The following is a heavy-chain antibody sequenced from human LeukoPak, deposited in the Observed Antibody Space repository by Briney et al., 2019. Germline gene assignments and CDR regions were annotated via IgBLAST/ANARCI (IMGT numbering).Heavy chain of an antibody. D-gene: IGHD6-19*01. V-gene: IGHV4-59*01. Sequence: SETLSLTCTVSGGSISSYYWSWIRQPPGKGLEWTGYIYYSGSTNYNPSLKSRVTISVDTSKNQFSLKLSSVTAADTAVYYCARDRSGGGGAFDIWGQGTMVTVSS. CDR1: GGSISSYY. CDR2: IYYSGST. J-gene: IGHJ3*02. CDR3: ARDRSGGGGAFDI.